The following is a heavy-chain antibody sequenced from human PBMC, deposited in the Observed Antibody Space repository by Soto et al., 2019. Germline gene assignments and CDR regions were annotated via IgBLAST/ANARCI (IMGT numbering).Heavy chain of an antibody. CDR1: GLTISGKKY. D-gene: IGHD3-10*02. CDR3: ARVITMIGPQWYYGMDV. J-gene: IGHJ6*02. CDR2: TRNKANSYTT. V-gene: IGHV3-72*01. Sequence: PGGSLRLSCAAFGLTISGKKYVAWVRQAPGKGLEWVGRTRNKANSYTTEYAASVKGRFTISRDDSKNSLYLQMNSLKTEDTAVYYCARVITMIGPQWYYGMDVWGQGTKVTVSS.